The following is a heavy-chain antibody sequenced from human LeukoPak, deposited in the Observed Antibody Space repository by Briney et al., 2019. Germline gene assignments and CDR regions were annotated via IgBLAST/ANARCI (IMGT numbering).Heavy chain of an antibody. V-gene: IGHV3-20*04. CDR1: GFTFDDYG. CDR2: INWNGGST. D-gene: IGHD1-26*01. J-gene: IGHJ6*03. Sequence: PGGSLRLSCAASGFTFDDYGMSWVRQAPGKGLEWVSGINWNGGSTGYADSVKGRFTISRDNAKNSLYLQMNSLRAEDTALYYCARRSGSYSYYYYYMDVWGKGTTVTVSS. CDR3: ARRSGSYSYYYYYMDV.